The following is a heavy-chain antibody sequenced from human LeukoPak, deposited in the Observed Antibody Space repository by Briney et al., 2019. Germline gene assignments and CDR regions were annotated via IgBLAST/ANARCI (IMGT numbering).Heavy chain of an antibody. CDR1: GFTFSSYG. CDR2: ISYDGSNK. Sequence: GRSLRLSCAASGFTFSSYGMHWVRQAPGKGLEWVAVISYDGSNKYYADSEKGRFTISRDNSKNTLYLQMNSLRAEDTAVYYCAKAMVRGVITNFDYWGQGTLVTVSS. CDR3: AKAMVRGVITNFDY. D-gene: IGHD3-10*01. J-gene: IGHJ4*02. V-gene: IGHV3-30*18.